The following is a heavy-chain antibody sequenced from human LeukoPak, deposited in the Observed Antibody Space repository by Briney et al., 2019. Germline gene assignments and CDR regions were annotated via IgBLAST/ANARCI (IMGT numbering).Heavy chain of an antibody. CDR2: IYYSGST. J-gene: IGHJ4*02. D-gene: IGHD6-19*01. V-gene: IGHV4-4*02. Sequence: SGTLSLTCAVSGGSISSSNWWSWVRQPPGKGLEWIGSIYYSGSTYYNPSLKSRVTISVDTSKNQFSLKLSSVTAADTAVYYCARVPGYSSGEFDYWGQGTLVTVSS. CDR3: ARVPGYSSGEFDY. CDR1: GGSISSSNW.